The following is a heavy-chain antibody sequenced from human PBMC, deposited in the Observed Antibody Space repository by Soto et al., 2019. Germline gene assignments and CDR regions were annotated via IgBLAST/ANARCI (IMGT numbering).Heavy chain of an antibody. CDR3: TIYYSRPFDY. J-gene: IGHJ4*02. CDR2: IYHSGST. Sequence: SETLSLTCAVSGGSISSINWWSWVRQPPGKGLEWIGEIYHSGSTNYNPSLKSRVTISVDKSKSQFSLKLSSVTAADTAVYYCTIYYSRPFDYWGQGTLVTVSS. V-gene: IGHV4-4*02. D-gene: IGHD1-26*01. CDR1: GGSISSINW.